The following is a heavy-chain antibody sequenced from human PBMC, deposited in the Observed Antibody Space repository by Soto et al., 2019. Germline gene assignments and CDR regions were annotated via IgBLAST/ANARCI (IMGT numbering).Heavy chain of an antibody. D-gene: IGHD3-22*01. Sequence: PGGSLRVSCAASGFSFSSNWMHWIRQAPGKGLVWVSRINTDGTTTTYADSVKGRFTISRDNAKNTVYLQMNSLRAEDTAVYYCARFGNYYETSGFLYWGLVTPFPVSS. CDR1: GFSFSSNW. J-gene: IGHJ4*02. V-gene: IGHV3-74*01. CDR2: INTDGTTT. CDR3: ARFGNYYETSGFLY.